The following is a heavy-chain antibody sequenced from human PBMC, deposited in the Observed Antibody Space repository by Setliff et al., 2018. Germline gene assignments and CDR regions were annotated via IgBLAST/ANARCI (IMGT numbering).Heavy chain of an antibody. CDR1: GFSFTSFG. D-gene: IGHD1-1*01. Sequence: GASVKVSCKTSGFSFTSFGFSWVRQAPGQGLEWMGSISGYTGETNYAQKFQARVTMTADTSTKTVYMELRSLTSDDTAVYYCASRTTGPGGWFDYWGQGALVTVSS. V-gene: IGHV1-18*01. CDR3: ASRTTGPGGWFDY. CDR2: ISGYTGET. J-gene: IGHJ5*01.